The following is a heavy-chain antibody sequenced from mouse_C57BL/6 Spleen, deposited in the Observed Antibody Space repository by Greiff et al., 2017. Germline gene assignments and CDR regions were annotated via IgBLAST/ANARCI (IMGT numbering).Heavy chain of an antibody. V-gene: IGHV6-3*01. J-gene: IGHJ2*01. CDR3: TVYYDYDGGYYFDY. D-gene: IGHD2-4*01. CDR1: GFTFSNYW. Sequence: DVQLQESGGGLVQPGGSMKLSCVASGFTFSNYWMNWVRQSPEKGLEWVAQIRLKSDNYATHYAESVKGRFTISRDDSKSSVYLQMNNLRAEDTGIYYCTVYYDYDGGYYFDYWGQGTTLTVSS. CDR2: IRLKSDNYAT.